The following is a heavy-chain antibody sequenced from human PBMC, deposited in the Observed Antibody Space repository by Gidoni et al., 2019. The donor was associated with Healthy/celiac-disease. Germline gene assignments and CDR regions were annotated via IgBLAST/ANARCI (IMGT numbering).Heavy chain of an antibody. CDR2: ISGSGVST. V-gene: IGHV3-23*01. J-gene: IGHJ4*02. D-gene: IGHD4-17*01. CDR1: GFTFSSYA. CDR3: AKENYGGNAEFDY. Sequence: EVQLLESGGGLVQPGGSLRLSCAASGFTFSSYAMSWVRKAPGKGLAWVSAISGSGVSTYYADSVKGRFTISRDNSKNTLYLQMNSLRAEDTAVYYCAKENYGGNAEFDYWGQGTLVTVSS.